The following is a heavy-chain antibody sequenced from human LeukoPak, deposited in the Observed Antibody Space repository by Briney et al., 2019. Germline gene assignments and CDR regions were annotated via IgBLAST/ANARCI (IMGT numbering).Heavy chain of an antibody. V-gene: IGHV3-23*01. CDR1: VFTFSSYA. J-gene: IGHJ5*02. D-gene: IGHD3-3*01. CDR3: ARTLYYDFSDPLFDP. CDR2: ISGSGGST. Sequence: GGSLRLSCAASVFTFSSYAMSWVRQAPGRGLEWVSAISGSGGSTYYADSVKGRFTISRDNSKNTLYLQMNSLRAEDTAVYYCARTLYYDFSDPLFDPWGQGTLVTVSS.